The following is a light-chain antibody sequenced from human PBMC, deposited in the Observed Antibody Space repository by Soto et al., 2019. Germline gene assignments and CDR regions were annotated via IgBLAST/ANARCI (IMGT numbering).Light chain of an antibody. CDR3: QQYGSSPRT. V-gene: IGKV3-20*01. Sequence: EIVLTQSPGTLSLSPGERATLSCRASQSVTSPVLAWYQQKPGQPPRLLIYSTSGRATGIPDRFSGSGSGTDFTLTISSLEPEDSAVYYCQQYGSSPRTFGQGTKVDIK. J-gene: IGKJ1*01. CDR2: STS. CDR1: QSVTSPV.